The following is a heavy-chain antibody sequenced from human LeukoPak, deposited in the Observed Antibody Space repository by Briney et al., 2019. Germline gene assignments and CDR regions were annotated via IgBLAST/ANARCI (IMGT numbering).Heavy chain of an antibody. J-gene: IGHJ3*02. CDR2: IKQDGSEK. D-gene: IGHD3-16*02. Sequence: GGSLRLSCVASGFTFTKCAMSWVRHAPGKGLEWVAHIKQDGSEKYYVDSVKGRFTISRDNAKNSLYLQMNSLRAEDTAVYYCARGGSYDYVWGSYRYGAFDIWGQGTMVTVSS. V-gene: IGHV3-7*01. CDR1: GFTFTKCA. CDR3: ARGGSYDYVWGSYRYGAFDI.